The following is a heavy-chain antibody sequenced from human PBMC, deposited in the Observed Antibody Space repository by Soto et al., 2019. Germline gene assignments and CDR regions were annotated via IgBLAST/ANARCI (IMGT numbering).Heavy chain of an antibody. Sequence: GGSLRLSCSASGFTVSFYAMTWVRQAPGKGLEWVSIISGSGDSTLYADSVKGRFTISRDNSKNTLYLQMNSLGVEDTAVYYCAFDFWGQGTLVTVSS. CDR2: ISGSGDST. J-gene: IGHJ4*02. CDR1: GFTVSFYA. V-gene: IGHV3-23*01. CDR3: AFDF.